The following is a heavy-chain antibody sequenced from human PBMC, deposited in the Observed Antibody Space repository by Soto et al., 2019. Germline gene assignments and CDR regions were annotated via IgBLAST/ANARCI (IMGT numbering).Heavy chain of an antibody. V-gene: IGHV3-53*01. J-gene: IGHJ4*02. D-gene: IGHD3-22*01. Sequence: GALRLSCAASGFPVSSNYISWVRQAPGKGLEWVSLIYTGGGTFFADSVKGRFTISRDNSKNTVYLQMNSLRVDDTAVYYCAREQNRYYDTTGYYMGLFDSWGQGTRVTVSS. CDR1: GFPVSSNY. CDR2: IYTGGGT. CDR3: AREQNRYYDTTGYYMGLFDS.